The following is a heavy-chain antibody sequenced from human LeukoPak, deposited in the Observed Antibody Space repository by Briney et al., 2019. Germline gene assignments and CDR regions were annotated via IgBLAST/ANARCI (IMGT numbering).Heavy chain of an antibody. CDR1: GGSISSGSYY. D-gene: IGHD6-13*01. J-gene: IGHJ4*02. Sequence: PSRTLSLTCTVSGGSISSGSYYWSWIRQPPGKGLEWIGYIYYSGSTNYNPSLKSRVTISVDTSKNQFSLRLSSVTAADTAVYYCARVTGYMTEDYFDYWGQGTLITVSS. CDR2: IYYSGST. CDR3: ARVTGYMTEDYFDY. V-gene: IGHV4-61*01.